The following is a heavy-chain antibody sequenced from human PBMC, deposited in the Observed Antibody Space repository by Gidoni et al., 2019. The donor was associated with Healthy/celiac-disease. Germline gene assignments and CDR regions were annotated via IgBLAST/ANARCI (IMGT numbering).Heavy chain of an antibody. V-gene: IGHV3-64D*06. Sequence: EVKLVESGGGLVQPGGSLRLSCSASGFTFGSYAMHWVRPAPGKGLEYVSAISSNGGSTYYADSVKVRFTISSSNSKTTLYLQMSSLRAEDTAVYYCVKADYGDYGPDAFDIWGQGTMVTVSS. CDR1: GFTFGSYA. CDR3: VKADYGDYGPDAFDI. D-gene: IGHD4-17*01. CDR2: ISSNGGST. J-gene: IGHJ3*02.